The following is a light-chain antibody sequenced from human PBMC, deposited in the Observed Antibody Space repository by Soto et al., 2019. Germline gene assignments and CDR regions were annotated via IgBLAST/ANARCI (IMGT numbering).Light chain of an antibody. CDR2: GAS. V-gene: IGKV3-20*01. J-gene: IGKJ4*01. Sequence: IVLTQSPGTLSLSPGDRATLSCRASHSMSNSNLAWYQQKPGQAPRLLIYGASNRATGIPDRFSGSGSGTDFILTINRLEPEDFAVYYCQEFASNFGGGTKVDIK. CDR1: HSMSNSN. CDR3: QEFASN.